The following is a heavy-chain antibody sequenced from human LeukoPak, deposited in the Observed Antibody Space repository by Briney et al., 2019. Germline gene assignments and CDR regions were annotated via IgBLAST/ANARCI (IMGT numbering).Heavy chain of an antibody. Sequence: SETLSLTCAVYGGSFSRYYWSWIRQPPGKGLEWIGEINHSGSTNYNPSLKSRVTISVDTSKNQFSLKLSSVTAADTAVYYCASSTLSYYDSSGTTFDYWGQGTLVTVSS. D-gene: IGHD3-22*01. V-gene: IGHV4-34*01. CDR2: INHSGST. CDR1: GGSFSRYY. CDR3: ASSTLSYYDSSGTTFDY. J-gene: IGHJ4*02.